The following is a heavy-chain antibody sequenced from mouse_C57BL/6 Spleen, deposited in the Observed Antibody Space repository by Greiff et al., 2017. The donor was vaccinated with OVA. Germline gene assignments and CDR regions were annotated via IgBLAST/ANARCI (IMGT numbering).Heavy chain of an antibody. D-gene: IGHD2-3*01. V-gene: IGHV1-69*01. CDR1: GYTFTSYW. CDR2: IDPSDSYT. Sequence: QVHVKQPGAELVMPGASVKLSCKASGYTFTSYWMHWVKQRPGQGLEWIGEIDPSDSYTNYNQKFKGKSTLTVDKSSSTAYMQLSSLTSEDSAVYYCARNPPDGYWGQGTLVTVSA. CDR3: ARNPPDGY. J-gene: IGHJ3*01.